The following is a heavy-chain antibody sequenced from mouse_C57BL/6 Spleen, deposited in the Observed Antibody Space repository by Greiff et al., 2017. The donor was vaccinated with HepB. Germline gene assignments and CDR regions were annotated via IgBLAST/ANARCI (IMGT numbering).Heavy chain of an antibody. D-gene: IGHD4-1*01. J-gene: IGHJ2*01. V-gene: IGHV8-8*01. CDR3: ARISGTSYYFDY. Sequence: VTLKVSGPLLPQPSQPPSLTCSFSGPSLSTFGIGVGWIRQPSGKGLEWLAHIWWDDDKYYNPALKSRLTISKDTSKNQVFLKLANVDTADTATYYCARISGTSYYFDYWGQGTTLTVSS. CDR1: GPSLSTFGIG. CDR2: IWWDDDK.